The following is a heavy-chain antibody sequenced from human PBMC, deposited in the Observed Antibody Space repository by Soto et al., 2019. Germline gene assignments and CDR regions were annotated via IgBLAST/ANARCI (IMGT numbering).Heavy chain of an antibody. CDR1: GYSFTNYG. Sequence: ASVKVSCKTSGYSFTNYGINWVRQAPGQGLGWMGWISPFTGDTHYTQSLQGRITVTTDTSTTTAYMELRSLRSADTAVYSCARSCSGGSCHSAYWGQGTLVTVSS. CDR2: ISPFTGDT. J-gene: IGHJ4*02. CDR3: ARSCSGGSCHSAY. D-gene: IGHD2-15*01. V-gene: IGHV1-18*04.